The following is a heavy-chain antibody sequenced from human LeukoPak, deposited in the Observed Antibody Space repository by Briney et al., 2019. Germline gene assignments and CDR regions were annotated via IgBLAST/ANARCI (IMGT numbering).Heavy chain of an antibody. CDR2: INAGNGNT. CDR3: ARNAEKSQLLGAMGV. Sequence: ASVKVSCKASGYSFTSYVMHWVRQAPGQRLEWMGWINAGNGNTKYLESFQGRVTFTRDTSASTVYMELSTLRSEDTAFYYCARNAEKSQLLGAMGVWGKGTTVTVSS. J-gene: IGHJ6*04. V-gene: IGHV1-3*01. CDR1: GYSFTSYV. D-gene: IGHD2-2*01.